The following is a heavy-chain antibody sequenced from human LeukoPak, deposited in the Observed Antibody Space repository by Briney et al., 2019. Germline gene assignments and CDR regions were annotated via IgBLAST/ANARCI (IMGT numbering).Heavy chain of an antibody. CDR3: PKDRYDYGNYDYFDY. CDR2: IYSGDTT. V-gene: IGHV3-53*01. J-gene: IGHJ4*02. Sequence: PGGSLRLSCAASEFTVSSNYMSWVRQAPGKGLEWVSVIYSGDTTYYADSVKGRFTISRDNSKDTLYLQMNNLRAEDSAVYYCPKDRYDYGNYDYFDYWGQGTLVTVSS. CDR1: EFTVSSNY. D-gene: IGHD4-11*01.